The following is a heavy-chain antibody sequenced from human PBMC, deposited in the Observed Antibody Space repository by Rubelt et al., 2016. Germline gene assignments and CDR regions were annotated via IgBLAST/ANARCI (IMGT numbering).Heavy chain of an antibody. D-gene: IGHD2-15*01. J-gene: IGHJ6*02. V-gene: IGHV4-59*01. Sequence: GSTNYNPSLKSRVTISVDTSKNQFSLKLSSVTAADTAVYYCATTHALGYCSGGSCYPTSYYYGMDVWGQGTTVTVSS. CDR2: GST. CDR3: ATTHALGYCSGGSCYPTSYYYGMDV.